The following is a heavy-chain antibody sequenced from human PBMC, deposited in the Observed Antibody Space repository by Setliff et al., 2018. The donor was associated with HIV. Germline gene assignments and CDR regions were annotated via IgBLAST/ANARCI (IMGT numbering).Heavy chain of an antibody. D-gene: IGHD2-15*01. J-gene: IGHJ5*02. CDR3: ARSGGDCSGISCYSLWFDP. CDR2: INPGGGNT. CDR1: GYTFTNFY. V-gene: IGHV1-46*01. Sequence: ASVKVSCKASGYTFTNFYMHWVRQAPGQGLEWMGIINPGGGNTRYAQRFQGRVSMTRDTSTSTVYMELSSLRSEDTAVYYCARSGGDCSGISCYSLWFDPWGHGTLVTVSS.